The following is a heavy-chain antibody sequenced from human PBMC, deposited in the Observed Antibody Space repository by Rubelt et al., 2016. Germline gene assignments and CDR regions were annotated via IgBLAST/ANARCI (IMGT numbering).Heavy chain of an antibody. Sequence: EVQLVQSGAEVKKPGESLKISCKGSGYSFTSYWIAWVRQMPGKGLEWMGIIYPGDSDTTYSPSFQGQVTISADKSISTAYLQRSSRKASDTAMDYCARRVVAVAGAGQIDYWGQGTLVTVSS. V-gene: IGHV5-51*01. D-gene: IGHD6-19*01. CDR1: GYSFTSYW. CDR3: ARRVVAVAGAGQIDY. J-gene: IGHJ4*02. CDR2: IYPGDSDT.